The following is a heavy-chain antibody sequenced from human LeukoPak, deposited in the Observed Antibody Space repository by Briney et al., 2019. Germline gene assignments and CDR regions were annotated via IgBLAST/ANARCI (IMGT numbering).Heavy chain of an antibody. D-gene: IGHD1-14*01. CDR3: ARVSWFPGTSYYYMDV. CDR1: GGSISGYY. CDR2: IYYSGTT. Sequence: KASETLSLTCTVSGGSISGYYWSWIRQPPGKGLEWIAFIYYSGTTNYNPSLKSRVTISLDTSKNQFSLKLISVTAADTAVYYCARVSWFPGTSYYYMDVWGKGTTVIVSS. J-gene: IGHJ6*03. V-gene: IGHV4-59*01.